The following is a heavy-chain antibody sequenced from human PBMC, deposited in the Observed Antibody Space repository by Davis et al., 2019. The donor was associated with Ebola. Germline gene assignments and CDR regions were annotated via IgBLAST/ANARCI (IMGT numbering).Heavy chain of an antibody. V-gene: IGHV1-69*04. J-gene: IGHJ6*02. CDR3: ARDDDSSGGGMDV. CDR1: GGTFSSYA. D-gene: IGHD3-22*01. Sequence: SVKVSCKASGGTFSSYAISWVRQAPGQGLEWMGRIIPILGIANYAQKFQGRVTITADKSTSTAYMELSSLRSEDTAVYYCARDDDSSGGGMDVWGQGTTVTVSS. CDR2: IIPILGIA.